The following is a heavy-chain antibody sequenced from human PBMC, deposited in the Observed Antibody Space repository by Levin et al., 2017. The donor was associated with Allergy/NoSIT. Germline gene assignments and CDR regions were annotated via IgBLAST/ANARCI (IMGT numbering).Heavy chain of an antibody. CDR2: IHYSGTT. CDR1: GGSISSSSYY. CDR3: ARRSDSGSYFSLDY. J-gene: IGHJ4*02. V-gene: IGHV4-39*01. D-gene: IGHD1-26*01. Sequence: SETLSLTCTVSGGSISSSSYYWGWIRQPPGTGLEWIGSIHYSGTTYYNPSLKSRVTISVDTSKNQFSLKLSSVTAADTAVYYCARRSDSGSYFSLDYWGQGTLVTVSS.